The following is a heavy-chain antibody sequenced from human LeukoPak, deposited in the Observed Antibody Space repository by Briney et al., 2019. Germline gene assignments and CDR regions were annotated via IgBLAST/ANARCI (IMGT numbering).Heavy chain of an antibody. D-gene: IGHD5-24*01. J-gene: IGHJ6*03. CDR2: INWNGGST. Sequence: GGSLRLSCAASGFTFDDYGMSWVRQAPGKGLEWVSGINWNGGSTGYADSVKGRFTISRDNAKNSLYLQMNSLRAEDTALYYCARAAWRDGYNFYYYMDVWGKGTTVTVSS. V-gene: IGHV3-20*04. CDR3: ARAAWRDGYNFYYYMDV. CDR1: GFTFDDYG.